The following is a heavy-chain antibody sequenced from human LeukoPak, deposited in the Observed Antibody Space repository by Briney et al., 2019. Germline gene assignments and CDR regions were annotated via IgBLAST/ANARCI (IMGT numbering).Heavy chain of an antibody. CDR1: GFTFSSYS. D-gene: IGHD2-2*01. Sequence: GGSLRLSCAAFGFTFSSYSMNWVRQAPGKGLEWVSYISSSSSTIYYADSVKGRFTISRDSAKNSLYLQMNSLRAEDTAVYYCARAKTEGPAARNYYYYMDVWGKGTTVTVSS. CDR2: ISSSSSTI. V-gene: IGHV3-48*01. J-gene: IGHJ6*03. CDR3: ARAKTEGPAARNYYYYMDV.